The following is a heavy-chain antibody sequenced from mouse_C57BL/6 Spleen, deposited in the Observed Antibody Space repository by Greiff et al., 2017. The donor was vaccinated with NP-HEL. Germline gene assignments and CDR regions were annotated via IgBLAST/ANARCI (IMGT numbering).Heavy chain of an antibody. CDR2: IDPETGGT. CDR3: TRLLSYAMDY. D-gene: IGHD2-1*01. J-gene: IGHJ4*01. V-gene: IGHV1-15*01. CDR1: GYTFTDYE. Sequence: VKLQQSGAELVRPGASVTLSCKASGYTFTDYEMHWVKQTPVHGLEWIGAIDPETGGTAYNQKFKGKAILTADKSSSTAYMELRSLTSEDSAVYYCTRLLSYAMDYWGQGTSVTVSS.